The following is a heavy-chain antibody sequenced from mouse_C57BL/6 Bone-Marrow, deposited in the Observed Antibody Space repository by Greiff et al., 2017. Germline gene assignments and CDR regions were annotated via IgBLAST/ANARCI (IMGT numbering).Heavy chain of an antibody. CDR2: IDPSDSYT. Sequence: VQLQQPGAELVMPGASVKLSCKASGYTFTSYWMHWVKQRPGQGLEWIGEIDPSDSYTNYNQKFKGKSTLTVDKSSSTAYMQLSSLTSEDSAVYYCARCGLGDDWCQGTTLTVSS. J-gene: IGHJ2*01. CDR3: ARCGLGDD. V-gene: IGHV1-69*01. CDR1: GYTFTSYW.